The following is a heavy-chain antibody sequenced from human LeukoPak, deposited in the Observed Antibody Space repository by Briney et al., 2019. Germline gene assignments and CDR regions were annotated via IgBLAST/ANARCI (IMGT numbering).Heavy chain of an antibody. J-gene: IGHJ4*02. D-gene: IGHD3-10*01. V-gene: IGHV4-59*01. CDR3: ARGSYGSGSCLSY. Sequence: ASETLSLTCTVSGGSISSYYWSWIRQPPGKGLEWIGYIYYSGSTNYNPSLKSRVTISVDTSKNQFSLKLSSVTAADTAVYYCARGSYGSGSCLSYWGQGTLVTVSS. CDR2: IYYSGST. CDR1: GGSISSYY.